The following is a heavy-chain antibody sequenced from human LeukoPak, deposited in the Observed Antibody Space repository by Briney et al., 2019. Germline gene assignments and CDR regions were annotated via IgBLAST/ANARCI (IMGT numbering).Heavy chain of an antibody. Sequence: GRSLRLSCAASGFTFSSYAMHGVRPAPGKGLEWVAVISYDGSNKYSADSVKGRFTISRDNSNSTLYLQMNSLRAEDTAVYYCAIVSYSSSSTETPIYYYYYYGMDVWGQGTTVTASS. CDR1: GFTFSSYA. J-gene: IGHJ6*02. D-gene: IGHD6-6*01. CDR3: AIVSYSSSSTETPIYYYYYYGMDV. V-gene: IGHV3-30-3*01. CDR2: ISYDGSNK.